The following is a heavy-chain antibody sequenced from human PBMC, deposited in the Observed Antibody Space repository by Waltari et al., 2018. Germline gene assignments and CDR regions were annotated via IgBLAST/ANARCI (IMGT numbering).Heavy chain of an antibody. D-gene: IGHD5-12*01. V-gene: IGHV4-39*07. CDR2: IYYSGST. Sequence: QLQLQESGPGLVKPSETLSLTCTVSGGSISSSSYYWGWIRQPPGKGLEWIGSIYYSGSTYYNPSLKSRVPISVDTSKNQFSLKLSSVTAADTAVYDCARDQREYSGPDAFDIWGQGTMVTVSS. CDR3: ARDQREYSGPDAFDI. J-gene: IGHJ3*02. CDR1: GGSISSSSYY.